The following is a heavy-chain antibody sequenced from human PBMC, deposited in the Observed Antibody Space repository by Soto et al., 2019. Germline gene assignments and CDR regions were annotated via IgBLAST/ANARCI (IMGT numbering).Heavy chain of an antibody. Sequence: EVRLVESGGGLVQPGGSLRLSCAASGFTFSSYWMNWVRQAPGKGLEWVANIKEDGSEKYHIDSVKGRFTISRDNAKNSLYLQMNSLRAEDTAVYYCASESLDIVATIGELDYWGQGTLVTVSS. D-gene: IGHD5-12*01. CDR1: GFTFSSYW. V-gene: IGHV3-7*01. CDR2: IKEDGSEK. J-gene: IGHJ4*02. CDR3: ASESLDIVATIGELDY.